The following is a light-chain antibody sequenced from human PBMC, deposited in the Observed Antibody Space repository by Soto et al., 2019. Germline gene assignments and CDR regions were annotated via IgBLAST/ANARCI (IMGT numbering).Light chain of an antibody. V-gene: IGKV1-5*03. CDR2: MAS. CDR1: QSSSSS. CDR3: QQYNSYSRT. Sequence: DIPMSQSPSPPSAFVGARVTLTFRASQSSSSSLAWYQQKPGKAPKLLIYMASSLDSGVPSRFSGSGSGTEFTLTITSLQPDDFATYYCQQYNSYSRTFGQGTKVDIK. J-gene: IGKJ1*01.